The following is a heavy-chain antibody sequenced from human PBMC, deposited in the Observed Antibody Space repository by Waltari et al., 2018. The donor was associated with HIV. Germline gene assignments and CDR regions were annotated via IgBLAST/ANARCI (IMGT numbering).Heavy chain of an antibody. Sequence: EVKLVESGGGLVQPGGSLRLSCAASGFTFSSYWMRWVRQAPGKGLEVVANIKQDGSENNYVDSVKGRFTISRDSAKNSLYLQMNSLRAEDTAVYYCARSLRDWYGSFDYWGQGTLVTVSS. CDR2: IKQDGSEN. CDR1: GFTFSSYW. V-gene: IGHV3-7*01. J-gene: IGHJ4*02. D-gene: IGHD3-9*01. CDR3: ARSLRDWYGSFDY.